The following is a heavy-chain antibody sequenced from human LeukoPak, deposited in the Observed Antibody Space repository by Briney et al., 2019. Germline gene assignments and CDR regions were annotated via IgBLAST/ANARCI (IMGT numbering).Heavy chain of an antibody. CDR3: ASGSRDGYNYRFDY. CDR1: GFTFSNYA. V-gene: IGHV3-23*01. D-gene: IGHD5-24*01. J-gene: IGHJ4*02. Sequence: GGSLRLSCAASGFTFSNYAMSWVRQAPGKGLEWLSGMSGSGGSTYYADSVKGRFTISRDNSKNTLYLQMNSLRAEDTAVYYCASGSRDGYNYRFDYWGQGTLVTVSS. CDR2: MSGSGGST.